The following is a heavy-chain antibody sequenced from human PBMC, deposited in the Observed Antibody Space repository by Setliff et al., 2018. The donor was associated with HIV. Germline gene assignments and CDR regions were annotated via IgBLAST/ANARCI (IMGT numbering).Heavy chain of an antibody. CDR1: GFTFSSYS. Sequence: GGSLRLSCAASGFTFSSYSMNWVRQAPGKGLEWVSSISSSSGYIYYANSVRGRFTISRDNAKNSLYLQMNSLRAEDTAVYYCARPLLRTNTVYGILGNWFDSWGRGTLVTVSS. V-gene: IGHV3-21*04. CDR2: ISSSSGYI. D-gene: IGHD2-8*01. CDR3: ARPLLRTNTVYGILGNWFDS. J-gene: IGHJ5*01.